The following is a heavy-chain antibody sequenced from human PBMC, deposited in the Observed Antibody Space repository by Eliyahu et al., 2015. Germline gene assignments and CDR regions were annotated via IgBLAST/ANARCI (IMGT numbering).Heavy chain of an antibody. CDR1: XFTFSDYY. D-gene: IGHD1-1*01. CDR3: ARGGNGDSFDY. CDR2: IDSGDYSI. V-gene: IGHV3-11*04. J-gene: IGHJ4*02. Sequence: QVQLVESGGGLVKPGGSLRLSCAASXFTFSDYYMSWIRQAPGKGLEWLSYIDSGDYSINYADSVKGRFTISGDNAKNSLYLQMNSLRAEDTAVYYCARGGNGDSFDYWGQGTLVTVSS.